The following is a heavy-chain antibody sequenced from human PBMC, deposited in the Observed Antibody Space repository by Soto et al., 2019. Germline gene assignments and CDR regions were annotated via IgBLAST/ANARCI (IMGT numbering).Heavy chain of an antibody. CDR3: ARDGSSAYYDSSGYIGP. Sequence: GGSLRLSCAASGFTFSSYAMHWVRQAPGKGLEWVAVISYDGSNKYYADSVKGRFTISRDNSKNTLYLQMNSLRAEDTAVYYCARDGSSAYYDSSGYIGPWGQGTLVTVSS. CDR2: ISYDGSNK. D-gene: IGHD3-22*01. CDR1: GFTFSSYA. V-gene: IGHV3-30-3*01. J-gene: IGHJ5*02.